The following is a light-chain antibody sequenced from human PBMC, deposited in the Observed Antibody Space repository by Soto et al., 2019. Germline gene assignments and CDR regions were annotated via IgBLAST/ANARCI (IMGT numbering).Light chain of an antibody. CDR2: AAS. Sequence: DLQMTQSPSSLSASVGDRVTITCRASQSISSYLNWYQQKPGKAPKLLIYAASSLQSGVPSRFSGSGSGTDFTLTISSLQPEDFATYYCQQSYSTPRYTFGQGTQLEIK. CDR3: QQSYSTPRYT. V-gene: IGKV1-39*01. J-gene: IGKJ2*01. CDR1: QSISSY.